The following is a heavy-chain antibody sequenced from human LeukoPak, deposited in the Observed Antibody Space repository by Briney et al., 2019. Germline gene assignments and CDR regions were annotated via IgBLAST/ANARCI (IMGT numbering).Heavy chain of an antibody. Sequence: SETLSLTCTVSGGSISSYYWSWIRQPPGKGLEWIGYIYHSGSTYYNPSLKSRVTISVDRSKNQFSLKLSSVTAADTAVYYCASSRGGGYDYSVYYGMDVWGQGTTVTVSS. CDR1: GGSISSYY. J-gene: IGHJ6*02. CDR2: IYHSGST. V-gene: IGHV4-59*12. D-gene: IGHD5-12*01. CDR3: ASSRGGGYDYSVYYGMDV.